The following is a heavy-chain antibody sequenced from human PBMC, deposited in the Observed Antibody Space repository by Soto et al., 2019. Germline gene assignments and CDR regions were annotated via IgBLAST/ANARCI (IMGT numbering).Heavy chain of an antibody. D-gene: IGHD2-8*01. J-gene: IGHJ4*02. CDR2: IIPIFGTA. V-gene: IGHV1-69*12. Sequence: QVQLVQSGAEVKKPGSSVKVSCKASGGTFSSYAISWVRQAPGQGLEWMGGIIPIFGTANYAQKCQGRVTITADESTSTAYMELSSLRSEDTAVYYCATDGDCTNGVCPAYYFEYWGQGTLVTVSS. CDR1: GGTFSSYA. CDR3: ATDGDCTNGVCPAYYFEY.